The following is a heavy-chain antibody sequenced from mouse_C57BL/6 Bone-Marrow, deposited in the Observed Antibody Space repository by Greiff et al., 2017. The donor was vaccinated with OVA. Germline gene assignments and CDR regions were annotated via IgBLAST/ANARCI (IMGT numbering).Heavy chain of an antibody. Sequence: QVQLQQPGAELVKPGASVKLSCKASGYTFTSYWMQWVKQRPGQGLEWIGEIDPSDSYTNYNQKFKGKATLTVDTSSSTAYMQLSSLTSEDSAVYYCARRGIFSYYYGSSSFAYWGQGTLVTVSA. V-gene: IGHV1-50*01. CDR1: GYTFTSYW. CDR2: IDPSDSYT. J-gene: IGHJ3*01. CDR3: ARRGIFSYYYGSSSFAY. D-gene: IGHD1-1*01.